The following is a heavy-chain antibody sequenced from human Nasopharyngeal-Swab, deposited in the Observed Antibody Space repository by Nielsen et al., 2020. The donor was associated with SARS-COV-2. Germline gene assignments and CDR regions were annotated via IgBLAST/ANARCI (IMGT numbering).Heavy chain of an antibody. CDR2: IYPGDSDT. D-gene: IGHD5-24*01. J-gene: IGHJ3*02. CDR3: ARRPEMATIRAFDI. Sequence: GGSLRLSCKGSGYSFTSYWIGWVRQMPGKGLEWMGIIYPGDSDTRYSPSFQGQVTISADKSIGTAYLQWSSLKASDTAMYYCARRPEMATIRAFDIWGQGTMVTVSS. V-gene: IGHV5-51*01. CDR1: GYSFTSYW.